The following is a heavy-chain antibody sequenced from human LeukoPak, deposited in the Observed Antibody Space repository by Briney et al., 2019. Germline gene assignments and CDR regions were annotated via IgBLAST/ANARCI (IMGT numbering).Heavy chain of an antibody. CDR1: GFTFSSYS. V-gene: IGHV3-48*04. Sequence: GGSLRPSCAASGFTFSSYSMNWVRQAPGKGLEWVSYISSSSTIYYADSVKGRFTISRDNAKNSLYLQMNSLRAEDTAVYYCARWIRDGLDYWGQGTLVTVSS. J-gene: IGHJ4*02. D-gene: IGHD5-24*01. CDR3: ARWIRDGLDY. CDR2: ISSSSTI.